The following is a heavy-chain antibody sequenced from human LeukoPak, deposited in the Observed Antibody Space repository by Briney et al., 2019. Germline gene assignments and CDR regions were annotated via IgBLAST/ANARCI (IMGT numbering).Heavy chain of an antibody. D-gene: IGHD3-22*01. Sequence: GESLKISCKASGYSFTSHWVAWVRQMPGKGLEWMGIIYPGDSDTRYSPSFQGQVTISVDKSVSTAYLQWSSLKASDTAVYYCARALDDSIGYYLGAFDIWGQGTMVTVSS. CDR2: IYPGDSDT. CDR3: ARALDDSIGYYLGAFDI. J-gene: IGHJ3*02. CDR1: GYSFTSHW. V-gene: IGHV5-51*01.